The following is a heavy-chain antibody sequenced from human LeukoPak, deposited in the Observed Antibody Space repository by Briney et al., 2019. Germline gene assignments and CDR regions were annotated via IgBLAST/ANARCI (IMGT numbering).Heavy chain of an antibody. V-gene: IGHV3-74*01. CDR1: GFTFSSYW. D-gene: IGHD3-22*01. CDR3: ARDQRYYYDSSGYLANAFDI. Sequence: GGSLRLSCAASGFTFSSYWMHRVRQAPGKGLVWVSRINSDGSSTSYADSVKGRFTISRDNAKNTLYLQMNSLRAEDTAVYYCARDQRYYYDSSGYLANAFDIWGQGTMVTVSS. CDR2: INSDGSST. J-gene: IGHJ3*02.